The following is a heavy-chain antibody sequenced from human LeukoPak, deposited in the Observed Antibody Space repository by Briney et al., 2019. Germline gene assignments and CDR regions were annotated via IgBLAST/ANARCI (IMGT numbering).Heavy chain of an antibody. J-gene: IGHJ4*02. V-gene: IGHV1-2*02. CDR2: INPNSGGT. Sequence: ASVKVSCKASGYTFTGYYVHWVRQAPGQGLEWMGWINPNSGGTNYAPKFQGRVTLTRDTSINTAYMELSRLKSDDRAVYYCARAHIGNDLLIDYWGQGTLVTVSP. D-gene: IGHD2-21*01. CDR3: ARAHIGNDLLIDY. CDR1: GYTFTGYY.